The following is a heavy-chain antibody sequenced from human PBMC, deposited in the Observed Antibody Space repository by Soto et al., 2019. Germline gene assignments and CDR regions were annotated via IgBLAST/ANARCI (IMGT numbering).Heavy chain of an antibody. CDR2: VIHIFGTA. CDR1: GGTFSSYA. CDR3: ARVPKVVPAAMGEGTDSYYYYYGMDV. Sequence: QVQLVQSGAEVKKPGSSVKVSCKASGGTFSSYAISWVRQDPGQGLEWMGGVIHIFGTANYAQKCQGRVTITADDSTSTAYMELSSLRSEDTAVYYCARVPKVVPAAMGEGTDSYYYYYGMDVWGQGTTVTVSS. D-gene: IGHD2-2*01. V-gene: IGHV1-69*01. J-gene: IGHJ6*02.